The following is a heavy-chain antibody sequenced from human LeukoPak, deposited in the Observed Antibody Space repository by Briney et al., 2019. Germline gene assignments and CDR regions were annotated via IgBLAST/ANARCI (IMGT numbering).Heavy chain of an antibody. V-gene: IGHV3-9*01. Sequence: GGSLRLSCAASGFTFDDYAMHWVRQAPGKGLEWVSGISWNSGSIGYADSVKGRFTISRDNAKNSLYLQMNSLRAEDTALYYCAKGTSGSSWYFHDWYFDLWGRGTLVTVSS. CDR3: AKGTSGSSWYFHDWYFDL. CDR2: ISWNSGSI. J-gene: IGHJ2*01. CDR1: GFTFDDYA. D-gene: IGHD6-13*01.